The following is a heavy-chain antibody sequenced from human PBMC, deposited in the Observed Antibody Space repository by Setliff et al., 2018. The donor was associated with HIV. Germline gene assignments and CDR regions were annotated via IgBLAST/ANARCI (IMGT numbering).Heavy chain of an antibody. D-gene: IGHD1-26*01. CDR3: ARGGQYSGSYLPRDYYMDV. V-gene: IGHV1-46*01. CDR1: GYTFTSY. CDR2: INPSGGGT. Sequence: VASVKVSCKASGYTFTSYIHWVRQAPGQGLECMGMINPSGGGTSYAQKFQGRVTMTRDTSTSTVYMELSSLRSEDTAVYYCARGGQYSGSYLPRDYYMDVWGKGTTVTVS. J-gene: IGHJ6*03.